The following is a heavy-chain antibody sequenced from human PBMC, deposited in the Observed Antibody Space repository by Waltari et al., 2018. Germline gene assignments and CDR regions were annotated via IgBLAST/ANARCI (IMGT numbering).Heavy chain of an antibody. CDR1: GFTFYDFS. V-gene: IGHV3-9*01. CDR3: VRGLYSGSFDVYDH. Sequence: EVQLVESGGGLVQPGRSLRLSCAASGFTFYDFSMHWVRQVPGEGLEWVASLTWNSDTIYYADSVKGRFTVSRDNAKKSLYLQMNSLRPEDRALYYCVRGLYSGSFDVYDHWGQGALVTVSS. D-gene: IGHD1-26*01. J-gene: IGHJ4*02. CDR2: LTWNSDTI.